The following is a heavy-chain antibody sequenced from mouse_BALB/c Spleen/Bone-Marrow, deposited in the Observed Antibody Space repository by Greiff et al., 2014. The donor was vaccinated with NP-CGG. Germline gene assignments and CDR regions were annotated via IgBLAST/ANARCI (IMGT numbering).Heavy chain of an antibody. D-gene: IGHD1-1*01. J-gene: IGHJ3*01. CDR3: ASYYYGSSSFAY. CDR1: GFNIKDTY. V-gene: IGHV14-3*02. Sequence: EVQGVESXAELVKPGASVKLSCTASGFNIKDTYMHWVKQRPEQGLEWIGRIDPANGNTKYDPKFQGKATITADTSSNTAYLQLSSLTSEDTAVYYCASYYYGSSSFAYWGQGTLVTVSA. CDR2: IDPANGNT.